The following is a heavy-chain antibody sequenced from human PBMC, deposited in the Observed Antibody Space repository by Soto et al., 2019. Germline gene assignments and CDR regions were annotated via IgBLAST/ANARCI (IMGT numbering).Heavy chain of an antibody. CDR1: GYAFTNYG. Sequence: QVQLVQSGAEVKKPGASVKVSCKASGYAFTNYGISWVRQAPGQGLEWMGWLNTYNGNTNYAQKFQGRVTMTIDTSTSTAHMELRSLKTDDTAVYYCARVPTPTESDFWCQGTLVSVSS. J-gene: IGHJ4*02. V-gene: IGHV1-18*01. CDR2: LNTYNGNT. D-gene: IGHD4-4*01. CDR3: ARVPTPTESDF.